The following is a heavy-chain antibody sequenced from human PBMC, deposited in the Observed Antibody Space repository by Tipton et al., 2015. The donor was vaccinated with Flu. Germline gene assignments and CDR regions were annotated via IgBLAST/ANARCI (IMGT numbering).Heavy chain of an antibody. J-gene: IGHJ4*02. CDR3: ARLGGSVLRFLEWSPCYFDY. V-gene: IGHV5-51*01. CDR2: IYPGDSDT. D-gene: IGHD3-3*01. CDR1: GYSFTSYW. Sequence: QLVQSGAEVKKPGESLKISCKGSGYSFTSYWIGWVRQMPGKGLEWMGIIYPGDSDTRYSPSFQGQVTISADKSISTAYLQWSSLKASDTAMYYCARLGGSVLRFLEWSPCYFDYWGQGTLVTVSS.